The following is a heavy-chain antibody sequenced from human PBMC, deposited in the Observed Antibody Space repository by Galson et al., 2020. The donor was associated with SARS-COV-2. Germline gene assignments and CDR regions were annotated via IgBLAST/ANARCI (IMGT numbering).Heavy chain of an antibody. V-gene: IGHV1-18*01. J-gene: IGHJ6*02. D-gene: IGHD4-17*01. CDR3: ARDGGDYKINYYYYGMDV. CDR1: GYTFTSYG. Sequence: GESLKISCKASGYTFTSYGISWVRQAPGQGLEWMGWISAYNGNTNYAQKLQGRVTMTTDTSTSTAYMELRSLRSEDTAVYYCARDGGDYKINYYYYGMDVWGQGTTVTVSS. CDR2: ISAYNGNT.